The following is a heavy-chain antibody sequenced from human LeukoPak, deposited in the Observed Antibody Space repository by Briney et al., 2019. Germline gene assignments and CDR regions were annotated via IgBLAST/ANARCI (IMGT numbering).Heavy chain of an antibody. J-gene: IGHJ6*04. D-gene: IGHD6-13*01. CDR1: GFTFGDYA. CDR3: TSLAAAAPLDV. CDR2: IRSKAYGGTT. Sequence: PGGSLRLSCTASGFTFGDYALNWVRQAPGKGLEWVGFIRSKAYGGTTEYAASVKGRFTISRDDSKSIAYVQMNSLKTEDTAVYYCTSLAAAAPLDVWGKGTTVTVSS. V-gene: IGHV3-49*04.